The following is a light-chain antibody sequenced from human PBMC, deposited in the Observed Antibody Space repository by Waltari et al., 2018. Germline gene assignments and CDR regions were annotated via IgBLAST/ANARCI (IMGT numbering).Light chain of an antibody. Sequence: LTQSPGTLSLSPGERATLSCRASQSISRYLAWYQQKPGQVPRLLIYGASTRATGIPDRFSGGGSGTDFSLPISGLEPEDSAVYYCQHHFRLPATFGQGTKVEIK. V-gene: IGKV3-20*01. CDR1: QSISRY. CDR3: QHHFRLPAT. J-gene: IGKJ1*01. CDR2: GAS.